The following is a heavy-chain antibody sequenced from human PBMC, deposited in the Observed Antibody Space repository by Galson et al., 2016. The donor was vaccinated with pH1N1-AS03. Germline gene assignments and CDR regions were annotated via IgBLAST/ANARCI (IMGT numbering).Heavy chain of an antibody. CDR1: GFSLATSGVG. V-gene: IGHV2-5*02. Sequence: PALVTPTQTLTLTCAFSGFSLATSGVGVGWIRQPPGKALEWLALIYWDDDKLYNPSLKSRLTVTKDTSKNLVVLTLTDMDPVDTATYFCTRSRYYNTNLYYFDYWGQGTLVTVSS. D-gene: IGHD2/OR15-2a*01. CDR3: TRSRYYNTNLYYFDY. J-gene: IGHJ4*02. CDR2: IYWDDDK.